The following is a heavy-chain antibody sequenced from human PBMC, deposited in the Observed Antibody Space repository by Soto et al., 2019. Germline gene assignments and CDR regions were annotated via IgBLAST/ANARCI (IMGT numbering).Heavy chain of an antibody. V-gene: IGHV3-23*01. CDR3: AKQRVGSSWYRDFDL. CDR2: ISGVGGST. J-gene: IGHJ4*02. D-gene: IGHD6-13*01. CDR1: GFTFSDYA. Sequence: EGQLLESGGGLVQPGGSLRLSCAASGFTFSDYAMSWVRQGPGKELEWASGISGVGGSTYYPDSVKGRFTISRDNSKNTVYLQMNNLTAGDTAVYFCAKQRVGSSWYRDFDLWGXGXLV.